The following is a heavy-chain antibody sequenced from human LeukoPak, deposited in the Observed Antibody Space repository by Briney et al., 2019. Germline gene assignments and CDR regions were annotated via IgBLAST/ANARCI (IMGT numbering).Heavy chain of an antibody. Sequence: GRSLRLSCAASGFTFDDYAMHWVRQAPGKGLEWVSGISWNSGSIGYADSVKGRFTISRDNAKNSLYLQMNCLRAEDMALYYCAKDNDYDSSGPLDYWGQGTLVTVSS. CDR1: GFTFDDYA. V-gene: IGHV3-9*03. CDR2: ISWNSGSI. D-gene: IGHD3-22*01. CDR3: AKDNDYDSSGPLDY. J-gene: IGHJ4*02.